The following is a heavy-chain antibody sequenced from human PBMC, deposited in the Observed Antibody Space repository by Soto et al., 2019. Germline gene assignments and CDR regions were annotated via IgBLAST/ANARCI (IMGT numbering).Heavy chain of an antibody. CDR3: ARGSPCSTTTCSLNEVWFDP. CDR2: IIPLFGTA. J-gene: IGHJ5*02. CDR1: GETFSTFA. Sequence: QVQLLQSGAELKRPGSSVKVSCKASGETFSTFAITWVRQAPGHGPEWMGGIIPLFGTAHYARRFEDRVTMTADESTSTAYIELRSLTSDDTAIYYCARGSPCSTTTCSLNEVWFDPWRQGTLVTVST. D-gene: IGHD1-1*01. V-gene: IGHV1-69*01.